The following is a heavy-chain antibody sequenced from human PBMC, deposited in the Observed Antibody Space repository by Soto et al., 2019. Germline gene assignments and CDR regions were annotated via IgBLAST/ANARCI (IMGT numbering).Heavy chain of an antibody. V-gene: IGHV2-5*02. CDR1: GFSLNTGGVG. CDR2: IYWDDDE. CDR3: VRNWRYYGGDYYYGMDA. D-gene: IGHD3-10*01. Sequence: ITLKESGPTLVKPTQTLTLTCTFSGFSLNTGGVGVGWVRQPRGKAMEWLALIYWDDDERYRPSLRSRLNIHKDTINHQVVLTMTNMDPEDTATYYCVRNWRYYGGDYYYGMDAWGQGTTVTVSS. J-gene: IGHJ6*02.